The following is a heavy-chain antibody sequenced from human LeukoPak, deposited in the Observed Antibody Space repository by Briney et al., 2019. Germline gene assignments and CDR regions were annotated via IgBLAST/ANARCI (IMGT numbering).Heavy chain of an antibody. J-gene: IGHJ4*02. V-gene: IGHV3-7*05. CDR2: IKEDGSEK. CDR3: ARVVGNPYYFDY. Sequence: GGSLRLSCAASAFTFSSYWMSWVRQAPGKGLEWVANIKEDGSEKYYVDSVKGRFTISRDNAKKSLYLQMNSLRAEDTAVYYCARVVGNPYYFDYWGQGTLVTVSS. CDR1: AFTFSSYW. D-gene: IGHD1-26*01.